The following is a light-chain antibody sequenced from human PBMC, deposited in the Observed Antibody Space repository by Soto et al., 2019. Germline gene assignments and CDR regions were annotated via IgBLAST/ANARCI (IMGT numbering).Light chain of an antibody. CDR3: AAWDDSVRGVV. CDR1: LSNIGSNF. V-gene: IGLV1-47*01. J-gene: IGLJ2*01. CDR2: RNN. Sequence: QSVLTQPPSASGTPGQRVTISCSGSLSNIGSNFIYWYQQLPGSAPKLLINRNNERPSGVPDRFSGSKSGTSASLAIRGLRAEDEADYHCAAWDDSVRGVVFGGGTKLTVL.